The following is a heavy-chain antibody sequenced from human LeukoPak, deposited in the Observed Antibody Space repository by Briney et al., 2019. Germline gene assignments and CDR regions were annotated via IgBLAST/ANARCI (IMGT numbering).Heavy chain of an antibody. V-gene: IGHV3-30*02. J-gene: IGHJ4*02. CDR1: GLTFSLYG. CDR3: AKDGIVLVTATFDY. CDR2: IQNDGSNK. D-gene: IGHD2-21*02. Sequence: GGSLRLSCAASGLTFSLYGIHWVRQAPGKGLEWVAFIQNDGSNKYYADSVKGRFTISRDNSKNTLYLQMNSLRPDDTAMYYCAKDGIVLVTATFDYWGQGTLVTVSS.